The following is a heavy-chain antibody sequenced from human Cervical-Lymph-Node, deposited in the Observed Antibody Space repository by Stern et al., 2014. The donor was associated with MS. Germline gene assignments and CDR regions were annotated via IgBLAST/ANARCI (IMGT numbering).Heavy chain of an antibody. D-gene: IGHD5-12*01. CDR2: ISYDGSNT. V-gene: IGHV3-30*18. J-gene: IGHJ5*02. CDR1: GFTFRTFG. Sequence: HVQLVHSRGGVVQPGRLLWLSCVVSGFTFRTFGMHCVRPVPGKGLEWVAIISYDGSNTYYADLVKGRFTVSRDNSKNTLYLQMNSLRTEDPALYFCAKPGSGGFGAYELDRWGQGTLITVSS. CDR3: AKPGSGGFGAYELDR.